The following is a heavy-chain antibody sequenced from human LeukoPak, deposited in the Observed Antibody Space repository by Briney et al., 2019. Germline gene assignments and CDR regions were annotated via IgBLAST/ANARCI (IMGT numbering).Heavy chain of an antibody. D-gene: IGHD6-6*01. V-gene: IGHV1-2*02. J-gene: IGHJ6*03. CDR3: ARDSIAAYSVYYYYYMDV. CDR1: GYTFIGYY. CDR2: INSKSGGT. Sequence: ASVKVSCKASGYTFIGYYVHWVRQAPGQGLEWMGWINSKSGGTNYAQKFQGRVTITADKSTSTAYMELSSLRSDDTAVYYCARDSIAAYSVYYYYYMDVWGKGTTVTVSS.